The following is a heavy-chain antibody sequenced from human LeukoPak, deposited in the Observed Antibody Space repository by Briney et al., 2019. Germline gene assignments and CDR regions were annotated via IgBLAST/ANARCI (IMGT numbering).Heavy chain of an antibody. V-gene: IGHV4-39*01. Sequence: SETLSLTCTVSGGSISSSSYYWGWIRQPPGKGLEWIGSIYYSGSTYYNPSLKSRVTISVDTSKSQFSLKLSSVTAADTAVYYCARIAAETYYYYYGMDVWGQGTTVTVSS. CDR2: IYYSGST. CDR1: GGSISSSSYY. CDR3: ARIAAETYYYYYGMDV. J-gene: IGHJ6*02. D-gene: IGHD6-13*01.